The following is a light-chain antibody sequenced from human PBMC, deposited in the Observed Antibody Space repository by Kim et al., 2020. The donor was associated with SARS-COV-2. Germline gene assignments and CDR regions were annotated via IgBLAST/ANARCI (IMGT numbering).Light chain of an antibody. J-gene: IGLJ3*02. CDR2: LNSDGSH. CDR3: QTWGTGIWV. CDR1: SRHSTNA. V-gene: IGLV4-69*01. Sequence: KLPCTRGSRHSTNAIAWHQHEPEKGPRSLIKLNSDGSHSKGDGDPDRFSGSGSGAERSLTISSPQAEDEADCYCQTWGTGIWVFGGGTQLTVL.